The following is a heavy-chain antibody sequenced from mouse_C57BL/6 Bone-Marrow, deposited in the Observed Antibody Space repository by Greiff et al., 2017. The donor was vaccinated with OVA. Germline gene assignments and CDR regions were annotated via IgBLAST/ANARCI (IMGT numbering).Heavy chain of an antibody. D-gene: IGHD3-2*02. CDR3: ARWGSGYGAWFAY. CDR1: GYTFTSYG. Sequence: QVQLQQSGAELARPGASVKLSCKASGYTFTSYGISWVKQRTGQGLEWIGEIYPRSGNTYYNEKFKGKATLTADKSSSTAYMELRSLTSEDSAVYFCARWGSGYGAWFAYWGQGTLVTVSA. V-gene: IGHV1-81*01. J-gene: IGHJ3*01. CDR2: IYPRSGNT.